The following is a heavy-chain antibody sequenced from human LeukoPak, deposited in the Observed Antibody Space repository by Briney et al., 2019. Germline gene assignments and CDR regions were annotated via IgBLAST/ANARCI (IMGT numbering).Heavy chain of an antibody. D-gene: IGHD3-16*02. J-gene: IGHJ4*02. V-gene: IGHV1-24*01. Sequence: ASVKVSCKVSVYTLTVLSIHCVRQAPGKGLEWMGGEDGGPIYAQKFQGRVTMTEDTSTDTAYMDVSSLRSEDTAVYYCVSIDLDSWGQGTLVTVSS. CDR3: VSIDLDS. CDR2: EDGGP. CDR1: VYTLTVLS.